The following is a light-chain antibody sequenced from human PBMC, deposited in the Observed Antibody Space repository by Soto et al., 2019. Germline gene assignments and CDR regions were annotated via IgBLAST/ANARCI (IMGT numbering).Light chain of an antibody. Sequence: ENVLTQSPGTLSLSPGEEAPLSCRANQSVKKNYLPWYQQIPGQPPRLLIYGASSRATGIPDRFSGRGSGTDFTLTIARLEPEDFSVYYCQQYATSPRTFGQGTKVDIK. J-gene: IGKJ1*01. V-gene: IGKV3-20*01. CDR1: QSVKKNY. CDR2: GAS. CDR3: QQYATSPRT.